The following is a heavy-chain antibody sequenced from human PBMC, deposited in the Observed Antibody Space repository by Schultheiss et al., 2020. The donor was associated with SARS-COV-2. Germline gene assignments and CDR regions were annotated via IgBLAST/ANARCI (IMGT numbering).Heavy chain of an antibody. J-gene: IGHJ4*02. CDR2: IYYSGST. CDR1: GGSFSGYY. V-gene: IGHV4-59*01. CDR3: ARQRYSSSWYNFDY. Sequence: SETLSLTCAVYGGSFSGYYWSWIRQPPGKGLEWIGYIYYSGSTNYNPSLKSRVTISVDTSKNQFSLKLSSVTAADTAVYYCARQRYSSSWYNFDYWGQGTLVTVSS. D-gene: IGHD6-13*01.